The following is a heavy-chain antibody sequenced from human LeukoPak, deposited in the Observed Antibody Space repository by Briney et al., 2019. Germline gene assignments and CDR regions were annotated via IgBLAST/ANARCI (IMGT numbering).Heavy chain of an antibody. CDR2: ISRSGSNT. J-gene: IGHJ4*02. D-gene: IGHD2-2*01. V-gene: IGHV3-23*01. Sequence: GGSLRISCAASEFTYGMNWVRQAPGEGLECVSAISRSGSNTYYADSVKGRFTISRDNSKNTLYLQMNILRAEDTALYYGPKDGRSCSSNPCSLYFDSLGQGALVTVFS. CDR3: PKDGRSCSSNPCSLYFDS. CDR1: EFTYG.